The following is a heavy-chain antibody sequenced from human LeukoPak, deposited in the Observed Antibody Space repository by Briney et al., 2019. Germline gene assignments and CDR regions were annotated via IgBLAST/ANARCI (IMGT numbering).Heavy chain of an antibody. D-gene: IGHD6-13*01. CDR3: ASGPKYSSSYQIDY. V-gene: IGHV1-8*01. CDR2: MNPNSGNT. J-gene: IGHJ4*02. Sequence: ASVKVSCKGSGYTFTSYDINWVRQATGPGLEWMGWMNPNSGNTGYAQKFQGRVTMTRNTSISTAYMELSSLRSEDTAVYYCASGPKYSSSYQIDYWGQGTLVTVSS. CDR1: GYTFTSYD.